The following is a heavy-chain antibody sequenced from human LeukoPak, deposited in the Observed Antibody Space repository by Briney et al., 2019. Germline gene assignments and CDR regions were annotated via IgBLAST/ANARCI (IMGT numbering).Heavy chain of an antibody. Sequence: SETLSLTCTVSGDSISSSSYYWGWIRQPPGKGLEWIGTLYYSGSTSYNPSLQSRVTISVDTSKNQFSLKLSSVTAADTAVYYCARDTDYGDYLGAFDIWGQGTMVTVSS. CDR2: LYYSGST. J-gene: IGHJ3*02. CDR1: GDSISSSSYY. D-gene: IGHD4-17*01. CDR3: ARDTDYGDYLGAFDI. V-gene: IGHV4-39*07.